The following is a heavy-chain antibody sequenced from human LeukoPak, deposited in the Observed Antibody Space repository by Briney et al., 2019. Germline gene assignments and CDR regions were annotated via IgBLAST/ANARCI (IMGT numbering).Heavy chain of an antibody. CDR2: ISWNSGSI. CDR3: AKDTGPGGPGEALCFDY. J-gene: IGHJ4*02. D-gene: IGHD1-1*01. Sequence: GRSLRLSCAASGFTFDDYAMHWVRQAPGKGLEWVSGISWNSGSIGYADSVKGRFTISRDNAKNSLYLQMNSLRAEDMALYYCAKDTGPGGPGEALCFDYWGQGTLVTVSS. V-gene: IGHV3-9*03. CDR1: GFTFDDYA.